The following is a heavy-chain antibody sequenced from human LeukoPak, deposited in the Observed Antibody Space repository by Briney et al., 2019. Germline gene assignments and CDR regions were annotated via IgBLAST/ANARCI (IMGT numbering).Heavy chain of an antibody. CDR2: INHSGST. J-gene: IGHJ4*02. CDR1: GGSISSYY. D-gene: IGHD5-18*01. CDR3: ARAGYSYGYPYYFDY. Sequence: SETLSLTCTVSGGSISSYYWSWIRQPPGKGLEWIGEINHSGSTNYNPSLKSRVTISVDTSKNQFSLKLSSVTAADTAVYYCARAGYSYGYPYYFDYWGQGTLVTVSS. V-gene: IGHV4-34*01.